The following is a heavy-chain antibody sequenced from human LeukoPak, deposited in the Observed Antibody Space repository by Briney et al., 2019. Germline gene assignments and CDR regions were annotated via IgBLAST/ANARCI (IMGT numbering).Heavy chain of an antibody. V-gene: IGHV3-48*01. CDR1: GFTFSSYS. D-gene: IGHD5-24*01. CDR2: ISSSSSTI. CDR3: ARDHGDGYNDY. Sequence: GGSLRLSCAASGFTFSSYSMNWVRQAPGKGLEWVSYISSSSSTIYYADSVKGRFTISRDNAKNSLYLQMNSLRAEDTAVYYCARDHGDGYNDYWGQGTLVTVSS. J-gene: IGHJ4*02.